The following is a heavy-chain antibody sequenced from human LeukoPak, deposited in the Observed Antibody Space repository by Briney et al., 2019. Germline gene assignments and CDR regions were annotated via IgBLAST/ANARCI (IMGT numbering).Heavy chain of an antibody. CDR3: ARGLLLWFRDGYYFDY. CDR1: GGSFSGYY. V-gene: IGHV4-34*01. J-gene: IGHJ4*02. D-gene: IGHD3-10*01. CDR2: INHSGST. Sequence: PSETLSLTCAVYGGSFSGYYWSWIRQPPGKGLEWIGEINHSGSTNYNPSLKSRVTISVDTSKNQFSLKLSSVTAADTAVYYCARGLLLWFRDGYYFDYWGQGTLVTVSS.